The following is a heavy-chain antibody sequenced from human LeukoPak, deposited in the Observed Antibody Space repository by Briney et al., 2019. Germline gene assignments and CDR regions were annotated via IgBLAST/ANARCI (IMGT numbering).Heavy chain of an antibody. CDR2: IWYDGSNK. Sequence: GGSLRLSCAASGFTFGSYGMHWVRQAPGEGLEWVAVIWYDGSNKYYADSVKGRFTISRDNSKNTLYLQMNSLRAEDTAVYYCARNYGSGRLAPYYYYGMDVWGKGTTVTVSS. CDR1: GFTFGSYG. CDR3: ARNYGSGRLAPYYYYGMDV. J-gene: IGHJ6*04. V-gene: IGHV3-33*01. D-gene: IGHD3-10*01.